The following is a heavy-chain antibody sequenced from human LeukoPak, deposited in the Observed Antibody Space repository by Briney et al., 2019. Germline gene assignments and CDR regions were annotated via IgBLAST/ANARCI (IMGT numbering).Heavy chain of an antibody. V-gene: IGHV4-59*01. CDR2: IYYSGST. CDR3: AREAYCGGDCYSGFDY. Sequence: SEALSLTCTVSGGSISSYYWSWIRQPPGKGLEWIGYIYYSGSTNYNPSLKSRVTISVDTSKNQFSLKLSSVTAADTAVYYCAREAYCGGDCYSGFDYWGQGTLVTVSS. CDR1: GGSISSYY. D-gene: IGHD2-21*02. J-gene: IGHJ4*02.